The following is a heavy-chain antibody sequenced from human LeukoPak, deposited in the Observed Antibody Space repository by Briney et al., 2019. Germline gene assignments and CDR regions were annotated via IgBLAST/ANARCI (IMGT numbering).Heavy chain of an antibody. V-gene: IGHV1-69*05. D-gene: IGHD3-22*01. CDR1: GGTFSSYA. Sequence: GASVKVSCKASGGTFSSYAISWVRQAPGQGLEWMGGIIPIFGTANYAQEFQGRVAITTDESTSTAYMELSSLRSEDTAVYYCARGGGYYYDSSGYYRFDYWGQGTLVTVSS. J-gene: IGHJ4*02. CDR3: ARGGGYYYDSSGYYRFDY. CDR2: IIPIFGTA.